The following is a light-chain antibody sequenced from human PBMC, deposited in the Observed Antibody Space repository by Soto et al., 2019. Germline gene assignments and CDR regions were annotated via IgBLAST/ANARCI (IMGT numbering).Light chain of an antibody. CDR1: QSVSSSY. V-gene: IGKV3-20*01. CDR2: GAS. J-gene: IGKJ1*01. CDR3: QQYNIYCT. Sequence: RASQSVSSSYLAWYQQKPGQAPRLLIYGASSRATGIPDRFSGSGSGTDFTLTISSLQPVDFAPYYCQQYNIYCTFGQGTEVEIK.